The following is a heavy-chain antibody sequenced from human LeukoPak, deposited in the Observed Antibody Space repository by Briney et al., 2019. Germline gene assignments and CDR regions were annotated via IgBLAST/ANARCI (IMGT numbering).Heavy chain of an antibody. CDR2: FSGSGGST. D-gene: IGHD5-18*01. V-gene: IGHV3-23*01. CDR1: GFTFSRYA. J-gene: IGHJ4*02. Sequence: GGSLRLSCTVSGFTFSRYAKNWVRQAPGKGLQWVSAFSGSGGSTFYADSVKGRFTISRENSKNTLYLKMNRLRAEDTDVYYCAKAIQLWFPFDYWGQGTLVTVSS. CDR3: AKAIQLWFPFDY.